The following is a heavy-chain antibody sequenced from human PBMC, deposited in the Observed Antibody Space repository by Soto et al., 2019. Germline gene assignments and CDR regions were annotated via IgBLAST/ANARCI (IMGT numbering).Heavy chain of an antibody. CDR1: GFTFSSYA. V-gene: IGHV3-64D*06. D-gene: IGHD5-12*01. CDR2: ISSNGGST. CDR3: VKDQDSGYDSFGYYFDY. Sequence: GGSLRLSCSASGFTFSSYAMHWVRQAPGKGLEYVSAISSNGGSTYYADSVKGRLTISRDNSKNTLYLQMSSLRAEDTAVYYCVKDQDSGYDSFGYYFDYWGQGTLVTVSS. J-gene: IGHJ4*02.